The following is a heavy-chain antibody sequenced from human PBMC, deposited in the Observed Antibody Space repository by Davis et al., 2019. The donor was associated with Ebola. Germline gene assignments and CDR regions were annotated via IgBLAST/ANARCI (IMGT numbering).Heavy chain of an antibody. Sequence: ASVKVSCKASGYTFTGYYMHWVRQAPGQGLEWMGWINPNSGGTSYAQKFQGRVTMTRATSISTAYMELSRLRPDDTAVYFCARAYCGGDCYPGAYYYYYGMDVWGQGTTVTVSS. CDR2: INPNSGGT. D-gene: IGHD2-21*02. CDR1: GYTFTGYY. J-gene: IGHJ6*02. V-gene: IGHV1-2*02. CDR3: ARAYCGGDCYPGAYYYYYGMDV.